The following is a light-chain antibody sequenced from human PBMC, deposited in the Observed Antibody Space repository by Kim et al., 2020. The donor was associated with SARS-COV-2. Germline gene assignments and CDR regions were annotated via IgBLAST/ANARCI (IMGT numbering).Light chain of an antibody. V-gene: IGKV3-20*01. CDR3: QQYGSSRT. J-gene: IGKJ1*01. Sequence: WSPGERATRSCRASQSVSSSYLAWYQQKPGQAPRLLIYGASSRATGIPDRFSGSGSGTDFTLTISRLEPEDFAVYYCQQYGSSRTFGQGTKVDIK. CDR2: GAS. CDR1: QSVSSSY.